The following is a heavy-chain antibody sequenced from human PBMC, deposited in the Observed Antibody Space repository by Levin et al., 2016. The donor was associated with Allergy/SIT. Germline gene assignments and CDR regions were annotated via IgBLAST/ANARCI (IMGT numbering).Heavy chain of an antibody. J-gene: IGHJ4*02. D-gene: IGHD6-19*01. CDR1: GGSISSYY. V-gene: IGHV4-4*07. CDR3: ARAKYSSGWYRYHDY. CDR2: IFASGDT. Sequence: SETLSLTCTVSGGSISSYYWSWIRQPAGKGLEWIGRIFASGDTSYNPSLKSRVAMSLDTSKNQFSLKLSSVTAADTAVYFCARAKYSSGWYRYHDYWGQGTLVTVSS.